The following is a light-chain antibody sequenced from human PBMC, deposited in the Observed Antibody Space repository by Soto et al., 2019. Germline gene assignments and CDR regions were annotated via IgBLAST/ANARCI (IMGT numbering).Light chain of an antibody. J-gene: IGLJ2*01. Sequence: QLVLTQPPSASASPGASVKLTCTLSSGHSSYAIAWHQQQPEKGPRYLMTVNSDGYQYKGDGIPDRFSGSSSGAERYLTISSLQSEDEADYYCQTWGAGIVVFGGGTKLTVL. CDR2: VNSDGYQ. CDR3: QTWGAGIVV. V-gene: IGLV4-69*01. CDR1: SGHSSYA.